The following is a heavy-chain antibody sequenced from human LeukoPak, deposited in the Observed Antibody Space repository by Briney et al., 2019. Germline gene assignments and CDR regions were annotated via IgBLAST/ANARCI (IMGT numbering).Heavy chain of an antibody. CDR3: AKAPGSGSDAFDI. Sequence: GGSLRLSCAASGFTFGSYAMSWVRQAPGKGLEWVSAISGSGGSTYYADSVKGRFTISRDNSKNTLYLQMNSLRAEDTAVYYCAKAPGSGSDAFDIWGQGTMVTVSS. D-gene: IGHD3-3*01. J-gene: IGHJ3*02. CDR1: GFTFGSYA. V-gene: IGHV3-23*01. CDR2: ISGSGGST.